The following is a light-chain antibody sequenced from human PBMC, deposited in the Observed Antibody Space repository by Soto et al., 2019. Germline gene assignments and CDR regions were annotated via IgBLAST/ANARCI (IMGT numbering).Light chain of an antibody. CDR2: GNS. V-gene: IGLV1-40*01. CDR1: SSNIGAGYD. J-gene: IGLJ2*01. Sequence: QSVLTQPPSVSGAPGQRVTISCTGSSSNIGAGYDVHWYQQLPGTAPKLLIYGNSNRPSGVPDRFSGSKSGTSASLAITGLQAEDEADYYCSSYTNTNTLEAVVFGGGTKLTVL. CDR3: SSYTNTNTLEAVV.